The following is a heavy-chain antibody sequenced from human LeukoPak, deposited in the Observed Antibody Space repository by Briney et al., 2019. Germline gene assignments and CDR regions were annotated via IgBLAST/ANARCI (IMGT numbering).Heavy chain of an antibody. CDR3: ARFVVVVAARGRYYYYMDV. Sequence: SETLSLTCVVSGGSISSTSYYWGWIRQPPGKGLEWIGSIYYSGSTYNNPSLKSRVTISVDTSKNQFSLKLSSVTAADTAVYCCARFVVVVAARGRYYYYMDVWGKGTTVTISS. J-gene: IGHJ6*03. CDR2: IYYSGST. D-gene: IGHD2-15*01. CDR1: GGSISSTSYY. V-gene: IGHV4-39*07.